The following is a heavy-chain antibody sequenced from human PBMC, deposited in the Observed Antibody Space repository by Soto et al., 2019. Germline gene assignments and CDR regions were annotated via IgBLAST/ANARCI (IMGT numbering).Heavy chain of an antibody. CDR1: GFTFGTYA. CDR3: AKDRVESGLGEIDY. D-gene: IGHD3-16*01. CDR2: ISYDGSRK. Sequence: PGGSLRLSCAASGFTFGTYAMNWVRQAPGKGLEWMAVISYDGSRKYYVDSVKGRFTISRDNSKNTLYLQMNSLRVEDTAVYHCAKDRVESGLGEIDYWGQGTLVTVSS. V-gene: IGHV3-30*18. J-gene: IGHJ4*02.